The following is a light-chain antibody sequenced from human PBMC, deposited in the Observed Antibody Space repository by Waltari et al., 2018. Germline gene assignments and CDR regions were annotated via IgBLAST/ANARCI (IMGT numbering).Light chain of an antibody. CDR3: QQYYNTPLT. J-gene: IGKJ4*01. Sequence: DIVMTQSPDSLAVSLGERPTINCKSTQTVLHSSNNKNYLAWYQQKPGQPPKLLIYWASTRESGVPDRFSGSGSGTDFTLTISSLQAEDVAVYYCQQYYNTPLTFGGGTKVEIK. CDR1: QTVLHSSNNKNY. CDR2: WAS. V-gene: IGKV4-1*01.